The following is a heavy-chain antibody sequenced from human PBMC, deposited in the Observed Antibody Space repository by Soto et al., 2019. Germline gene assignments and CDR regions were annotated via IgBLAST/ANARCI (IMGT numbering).Heavy chain of an antibody. J-gene: IGHJ4*02. V-gene: IGHV3-9*01. CDR1: GFTFDDYA. D-gene: IGHD3-16*01. Sequence: EVQLVESGGGLVQPGRSLRLSCAASGFTFDDYAMHWVRQAPGKGLEWVSGISWNSGSIGYADSVKGRFTISRDNAKNSLYLQMNILRAEDTALYYCAKDRGSGAAWGGDFDYWGQGTLVTVSS. CDR3: AKDRGSGAAWGGDFDY. CDR2: ISWNSGSI.